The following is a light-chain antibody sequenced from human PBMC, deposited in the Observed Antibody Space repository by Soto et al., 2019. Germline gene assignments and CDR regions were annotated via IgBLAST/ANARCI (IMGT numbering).Light chain of an antibody. CDR1: QSVSNNY. CDR3: QQYGTSFT. Sequence: EIVLTQSPGTLSSSPGERATLSCRASQSVSNNYLAWYQQRPGQAPRLLIYGASSRATGIPDRFSGSGSGTDFTLTISRLEPEDFAVYYCQQYGTSFTFGPGTKVDIK. J-gene: IGKJ3*01. CDR2: GAS. V-gene: IGKV3-20*01.